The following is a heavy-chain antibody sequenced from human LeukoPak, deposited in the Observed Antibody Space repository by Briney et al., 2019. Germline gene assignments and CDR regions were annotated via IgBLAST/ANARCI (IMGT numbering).Heavy chain of an antibody. CDR2: ICYSGST. Sequence: SETLSLTCTVSGGSISSYYWSWIRQPPGKGLEWIGYICYSGSTNYNPSLKSRVTISVDTSKNQFSLKLSSVTAADTAVYYCARDMAAAGTHYFDYWGQGTLVTVSS. V-gene: IGHV4-59*01. CDR3: ARDMAAAGTHYFDY. CDR1: GGSISSYY. J-gene: IGHJ4*02. D-gene: IGHD6-13*01.